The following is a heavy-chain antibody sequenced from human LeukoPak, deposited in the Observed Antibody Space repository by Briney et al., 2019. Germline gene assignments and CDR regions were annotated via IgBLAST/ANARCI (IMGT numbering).Heavy chain of an antibody. Sequence: GGSLRLSCAASGFTFSSYAMGWVRQAPGKGLEWVSAISGSGDTYYADSVKGRFTISRDNAKNSLYLQMNSLRAEDTAVYYCAPQRGFRLLDRYFESWGQGTLVTVSS. D-gene: IGHD5-18*01. CDR1: GFTFSSYA. V-gene: IGHV3-23*01. CDR2: ISGSGDT. CDR3: APQRGFRLLDRYFES. J-gene: IGHJ4*02.